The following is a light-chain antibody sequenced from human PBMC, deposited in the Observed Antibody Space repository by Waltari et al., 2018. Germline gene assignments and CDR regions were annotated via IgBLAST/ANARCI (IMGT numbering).Light chain of an antibody. CDR3: QQYYTLPFT. V-gene: IGKV4-1*01. CDR1: QSVLYTSNNKNY. CDR2: WAS. J-gene: IGKJ4*01. Sequence: DMVLTQSPDPLAVSLGERATIICKSSQSVLYTSNNKNYLAWYQQKPGQPPKLLISWASTRESGVPDRFSGSGSGTDFTLTVSSLQAEDVAVYYCQQYYTLPFTFGGGTKVEIK.